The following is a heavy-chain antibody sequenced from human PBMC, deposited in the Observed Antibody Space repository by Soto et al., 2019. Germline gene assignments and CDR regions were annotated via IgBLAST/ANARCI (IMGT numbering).Heavy chain of an antibody. CDR3: ARLATRYYFDY. CDR1: GGSISSYY. V-gene: IGHV4-59*01. J-gene: IGHJ4*02. D-gene: IGHD1-1*01. CDR2: IYYSGST. Sequence: SETLSLTCSVSGGSISSYYWSWIRQPPGKGLEWIGYIYYSGSTNYNPSLKSRVTISVDTSKNQFSLKMSSVTAADTAVYYCARLATRYYFDYWGQGTLVTVSS.